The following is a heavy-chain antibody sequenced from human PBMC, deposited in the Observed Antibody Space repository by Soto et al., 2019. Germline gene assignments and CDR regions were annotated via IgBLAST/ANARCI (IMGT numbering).Heavy chain of an antibody. J-gene: IGHJ3*02. Sequence: GGFLRLSCAASGFTFSSYGMHWVRQAPGKGLEWVAVISYDGSNKYYADSVKGRFTISRDNSKNTLYLQMNSLRAEDTAVYYCAKDGRFSAFDIWGQGTMVTVSS. D-gene: IGHD3-16*01. CDR1: GFTFSSYG. CDR3: AKDGRFSAFDI. CDR2: ISYDGSNK. V-gene: IGHV3-30*18.